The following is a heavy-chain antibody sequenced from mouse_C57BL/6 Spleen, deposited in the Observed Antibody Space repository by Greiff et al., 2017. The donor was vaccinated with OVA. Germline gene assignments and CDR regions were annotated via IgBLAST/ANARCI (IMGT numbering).Heavy chain of an antibody. J-gene: IGHJ3*01. D-gene: IGHD4-1*01. Sequence: VQLQESGPGLVAPSQSLSITCTVSGFSLTSYGVDWVRQSPGKGLEWLGVIWGVGSTNYNSALKSRLSISKDNSKSQVFLNMNSLQTDDTAMYYCASGTGKGVFAYWGQGTLVTVSA. CDR2: IWGVGST. V-gene: IGHV2-6*01. CDR1: GFSLTSYG. CDR3: ASGTGKGVFAY.